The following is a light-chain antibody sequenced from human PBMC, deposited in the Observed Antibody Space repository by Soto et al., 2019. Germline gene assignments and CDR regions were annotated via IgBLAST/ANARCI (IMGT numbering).Light chain of an antibody. CDR2: DAS. J-gene: IGKJ4*01. CDR1: QSVSSY. CDR3: QHRSNWPRLT. Sequence: EIVLTQSPATLSLSPGERATLSCRASQSVSSYLDWYQQKPGQAPRLLIYDASNRATGIPARFSGSGSGTDFTLTNSSLEPEDFAVYYCQHRSNWPRLTFGGGTKVEIK. V-gene: IGKV3-11*01.